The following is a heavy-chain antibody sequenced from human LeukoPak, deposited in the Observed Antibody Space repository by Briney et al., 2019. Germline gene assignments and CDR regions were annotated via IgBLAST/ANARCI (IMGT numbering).Heavy chain of an antibody. CDR1: GFTFSSYG. D-gene: IGHD3-16*01. J-gene: IGHJ6*02. CDR2: IWYDGSNK. CDR3: ARDYVPGSYYYYGMDV. Sequence: GGSLRLSCAASGFTFSSYGMHWVRQAPGKGLEWVAVIWYDGSNKYYADSVKGRFTISRDNSKNTLYLQMNSLRAEDTAVYYCARDYVPGSYYYYGMDVWGQGTTVTVSS. V-gene: IGHV3-33*01.